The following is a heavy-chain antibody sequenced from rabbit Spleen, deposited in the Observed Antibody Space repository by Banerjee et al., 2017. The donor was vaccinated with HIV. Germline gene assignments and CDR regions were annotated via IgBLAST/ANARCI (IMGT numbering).Heavy chain of an antibody. V-gene: IGHV1S45*01. CDR1: GFSFSSNYY. J-gene: IGHJ6*01. Sequence: QEQLEESGGDLVKPEGSLTLTCTASGFSFSSNYYIYWVRQAPGKGLEWIACIYTGSSGNTYYASWAKGRFTITRSTSLNTVTLQLNSLTAADTATYFCARSTYGYDDYGDLYYAAMDLWGPGTLVTVS. CDR3: ARSTYGYDDYGDLYYAAMDL. D-gene: IGHD2-1*01. CDR2: IYTGSSGNT.